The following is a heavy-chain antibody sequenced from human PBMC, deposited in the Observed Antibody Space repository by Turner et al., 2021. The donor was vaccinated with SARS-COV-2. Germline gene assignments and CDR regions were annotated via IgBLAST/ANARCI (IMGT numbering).Heavy chain of an antibody. V-gene: IGHV3-7*01. CDR2: IKQDGSEK. CDR1: GFTFSRYW. Sequence: EVQRVESGGGLVQPGGSLRLSCAASGFTFSRYWMSWVRQAPGKGLDWVANIKQDGSEKHFVDSVKGRFTISRDNAKNSLSLQMNSLRAEDTAVYYCARSPGYYFDYWGQGTLVTVSS. J-gene: IGHJ4*02. CDR3: ARSPGYYFDY. D-gene: IGHD2-2*01.